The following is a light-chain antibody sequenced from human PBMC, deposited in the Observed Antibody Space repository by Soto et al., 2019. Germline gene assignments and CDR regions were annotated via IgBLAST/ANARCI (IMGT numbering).Light chain of an antibody. CDR2: GAS. V-gene: IGKV3-20*01. J-gene: IGKJ4*01. CDR1: QSVSSNY. CDR3: QPYDSSPLT. Sequence: EIVLTQSPGTLSLSPGERATLSCRASQSVSSNYLAWYQQKPGQAPRLLIYGASSRATGIPDRFSGSGSGTDFTLTISRLEPEDFAVYYCQPYDSSPLTFGGGTKVEIK.